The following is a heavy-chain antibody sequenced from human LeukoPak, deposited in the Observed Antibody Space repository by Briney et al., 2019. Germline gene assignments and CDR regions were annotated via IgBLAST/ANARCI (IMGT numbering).Heavy chain of an antibody. CDR2: IYYSGST. Sequence: SETLSLTCTVSGGSISSSSYYWGWIRQPPGKGLEWIGSIYYSGSTYYNPSLKSRVTISVDTSKNQFSLKLSSVTAADTAVYYCARLLWDYDILTGYPDYWGQGTLVTVSS. CDR1: GGSISSSSYY. CDR3: ARLLWDYDILTGYPDY. D-gene: IGHD3-9*01. V-gene: IGHV4-39*07. J-gene: IGHJ4*02.